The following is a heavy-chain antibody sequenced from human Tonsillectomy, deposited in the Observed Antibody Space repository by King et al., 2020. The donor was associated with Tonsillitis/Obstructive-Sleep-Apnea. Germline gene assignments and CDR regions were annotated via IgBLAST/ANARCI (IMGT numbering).Heavy chain of an antibody. V-gene: IGHV4-31*03. CDR3: ARVIASRPTVYYMDV. CDR1: GSSVNSDGYY. D-gene: IGHD6-6*01. J-gene: IGHJ6*03. Sequence: VQLQESGPGLVKPSQTLSLTCTVSGSSVNSDGYYWTWLRHHPGKGLEWIGYIYHRSGTHYNPSLESRLTISMDRSKNLFSLRLNSVTAADTAIYYCARVIASRPTVYYMDVWGKGPRSSSP. CDR2: IYHRSGT.